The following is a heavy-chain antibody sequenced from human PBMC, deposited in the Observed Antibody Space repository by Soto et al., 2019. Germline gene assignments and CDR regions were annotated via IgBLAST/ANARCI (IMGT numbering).Heavy chain of an antibody. CDR1: GGTFSSYA. Sequence: SVKVSCKASGGTFSSYAISWVRQAPGQGLEWMGGIIPIFGTANYAQKFQGRVTITADESTSTAYMELSSLRSEDTAVYYCARDRVEGQQGLVRAVFDXWGQGTMVTVSS. CDR3: ARDRVEGQQGLVRAVFDX. V-gene: IGHV1-69*13. CDR2: IIPIFGTA. J-gene: IGHJ3*02. D-gene: IGHD6-19*01.